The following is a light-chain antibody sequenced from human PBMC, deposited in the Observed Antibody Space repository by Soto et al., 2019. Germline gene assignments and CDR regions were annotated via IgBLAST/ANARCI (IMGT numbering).Light chain of an antibody. Sequence: QSVLTQPRSVSGSPGQSVTISCTGTSSDVGGYNYVSWYQHHPGKAPKLMIYDVSKRPSGVPDRFSGSKSGNTASLTISGLQAEDEADYSCCSYAGSYTRYVFGTGTKVTVL. CDR3: CSYAGSYTRYV. J-gene: IGLJ1*01. CDR2: DVS. CDR1: SSDVGGYNY. V-gene: IGLV2-11*01.